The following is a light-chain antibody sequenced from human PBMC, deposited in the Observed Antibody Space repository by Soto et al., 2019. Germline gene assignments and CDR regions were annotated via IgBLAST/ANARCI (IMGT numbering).Light chain of an antibody. CDR3: ATWDDSLNSPL. Sequence: QSVLTQPPSASGTPGQRVTISCSGRSSNIGSNYVYWYQQFPGTAPKLLIYKNNERPSGVPDRFSGSKSGTSASLAISGLRSEYEADYYCATWDDSLNSPLFGGGTKLTVL. J-gene: IGLJ2*01. CDR1: SSNIGSNY. V-gene: IGLV1-47*01. CDR2: KNN.